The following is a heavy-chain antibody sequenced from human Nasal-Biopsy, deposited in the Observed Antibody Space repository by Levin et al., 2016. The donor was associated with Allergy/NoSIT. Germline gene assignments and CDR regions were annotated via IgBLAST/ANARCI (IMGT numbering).Heavy chain of an antibody. J-gene: IGHJ6*02. Sequence: ASVKVSCKASGYTFTGYFMHWVRQAPGQGLEWMGWINPKNGGTNFAQKIQDRVTVTTDSSTSTVYMELNRLTLDDTAVYYCAREDMVATEMWGYYGMDVWGQGTTVTVSS. CDR1: GYTFTGYF. CDR3: AREDMVATEMWGYYGMDV. V-gene: IGHV1-2*02. D-gene: IGHD2-15*01. CDR2: INPKNGGT.